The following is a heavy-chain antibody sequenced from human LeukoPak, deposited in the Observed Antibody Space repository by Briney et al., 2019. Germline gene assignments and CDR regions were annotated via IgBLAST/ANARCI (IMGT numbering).Heavy chain of an antibody. J-gene: IGHJ4*02. V-gene: IGHV3-23*01. Sequence: PGGSLRLSCAASGFTFSSYSMNWVRQAPGKGLEWVSGISGRDGNTYYADSVKGRFTISRDNSKNTLYLQMISLRVEDTAIYYCAKDRIVMSGFFDYWGQGTLVTVSS. CDR1: GFTFSSYS. D-gene: IGHD6-19*01. CDR3: AKDRIVMSGFFDY. CDR2: ISGRDGNT.